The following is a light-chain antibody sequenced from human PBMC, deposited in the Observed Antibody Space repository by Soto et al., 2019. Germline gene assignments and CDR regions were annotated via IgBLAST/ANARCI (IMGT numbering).Light chain of an antibody. V-gene: IGKV3-15*01. J-gene: IGKJ1*01. CDR2: ATS. CDR1: QSVSSN. Sequence: EIVMTQSPATLSVSPGERASLSSRASQSVSSNLAWYQQKPGQTPRLLIYATSTRATGIPARFSGSGSGTEFTLTISSLQSEDFAVYYCQQRSNWPPWTFGQGTKVDI. CDR3: QQRSNWPPWT.